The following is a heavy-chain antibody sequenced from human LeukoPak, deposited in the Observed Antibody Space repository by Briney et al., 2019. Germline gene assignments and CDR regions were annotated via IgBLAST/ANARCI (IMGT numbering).Heavy chain of an antibody. CDR2: IFYSGST. V-gene: IGHV4-59*01. CDR1: GGSLSSYY. Sequence: PSETLSLTCSVSGGSLSSYYWNWIRQPPGKGLEWIGYIFYSGSTNYNPSLRGRVTISLDASKNQFSLRLTSMTAADTAVYYCARVFSGNYYTFFDSWGQGTLVTVSS. D-gene: IGHD3-10*01. J-gene: IGHJ4*02. CDR3: ARVFSGNYYTFFDS.